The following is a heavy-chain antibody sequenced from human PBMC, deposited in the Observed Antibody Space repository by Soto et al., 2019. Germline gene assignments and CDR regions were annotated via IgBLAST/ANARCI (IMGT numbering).Heavy chain of an antibody. D-gene: IGHD2-8*01. CDR3: ARSDLVLKVYLPKADWFDP. CDR1: GFTFTGYY. Sequence: QVQLVQSGAEMKKPGASVRVSCKSSGFTFTGYYMHWVRQAPGQGLEWMGWIDLNSGGTNYEQNFQGRVTITRDSSSSTSYMGLSSLTSDDTAVYYCARSDLVLKVYLPKADWFDPCGQGTMVTVTS. J-gene: IGHJ5*02. CDR2: IDLNSGGT. V-gene: IGHV1-2*02.